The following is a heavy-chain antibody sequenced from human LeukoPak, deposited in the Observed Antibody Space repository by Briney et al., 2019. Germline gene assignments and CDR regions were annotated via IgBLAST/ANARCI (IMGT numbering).Heavy chain of an antibody. CDR2: ISSSSSYI. V-gene: IGHV3-21*01. D-gene: IGHD3-22*01. Sequence: GGSLRLSCAASGFTFSSYSMNWVRQAPGKGLEWVSSISSSSSYIYYADSVKGRFTISRDNAKNSLYLQMNSLRAEDTAVYYCARDIDYYDSSGLDYWGQGTLVTVSS. CDR3: ARDIDYYDSSGLDY. CDR1: GFTFSSYS. J-gene: IGHJ4*02.